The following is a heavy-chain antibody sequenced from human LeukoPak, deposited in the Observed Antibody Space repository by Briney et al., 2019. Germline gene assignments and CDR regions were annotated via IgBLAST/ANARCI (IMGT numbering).Heavy chain of an antibody. V-gene: IGHV4-4*09. J-gene: IGHJ6*03. Sequence: PSETLSLTCTVSGGSIGSYYWSWIRQPPGKGLEWIGYIYTSGSTNYNPSLKSRVTISVDTSKNQFSLKLSSVTAADTAVYYCARSYSWGYYYYMDVWGKGTTVTVSS. CDR1: GGSIGSYY. D-gene: IGHD5-18*01. CDR3: ARSYSWGYYYYMDV. CDR2: IYTSGST.